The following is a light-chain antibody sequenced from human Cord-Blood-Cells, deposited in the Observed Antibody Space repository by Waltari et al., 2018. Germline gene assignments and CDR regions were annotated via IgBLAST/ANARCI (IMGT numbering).Light chain of an antibody. CDR2: DVS. Sequence: QPALTQPASVSGSPGQSITISCTGTSSDVGGYNCVSWYQQHPGKAPKLMIYDVSNRPSGVSNRFSGSKSGNTASLTISGLQAEDEADYYCSSYTSSSTPVFGGGTKLTVL. CDR3: SSYTSSSTPV. CDR1: SSDVGGYNC. V-gene: IGLV2-14*01. J-gene: IGLJ3*02.